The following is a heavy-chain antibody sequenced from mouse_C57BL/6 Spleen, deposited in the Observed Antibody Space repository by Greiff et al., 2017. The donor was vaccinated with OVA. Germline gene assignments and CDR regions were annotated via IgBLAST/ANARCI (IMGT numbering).Heavy chain of an antibody. D-gene: IGHD3-2*02. CDR3: ARLDSSGYGFAY. CDR2: IYPRSGNT. Sequence: QVQLKESGAELARPGASVKLSCKASGYTFTSYGISWVKQRTGQGLEWIGEIYPRSGNTYYNEKFKGKATLTADKSSSTAYMELRSLTSEDSAVYFCARLDSSGYGFAYWGQGTLVTVSA. J-gene: IGHJ3*01. V-gene: IGHV1-81*01. CDR1: GYTFTSYG.